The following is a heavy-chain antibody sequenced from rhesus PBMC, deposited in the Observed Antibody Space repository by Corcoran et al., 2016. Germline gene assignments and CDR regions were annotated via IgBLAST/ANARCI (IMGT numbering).Heavy chain of an antibody. CDR2: IYGSSGST. CDR1: GGSISSTY. J-gene: IGHJ6*01. Sequence: QVQLQESGPGLVKPSETLSLTCAVSGGSISSTYWRWIRQPPGKGLEWIGRIYGSSGSTSYHPSLTSRVTIATDTSKNQFSLKLSSVTAADTAVYYCAREPYSSWSYGLDSWGQGVVVTVSS. D-gene: IGHD6-13*01. V-gene: IGHV4-147*01. CDR3: AREPYSSWSYGLDS.